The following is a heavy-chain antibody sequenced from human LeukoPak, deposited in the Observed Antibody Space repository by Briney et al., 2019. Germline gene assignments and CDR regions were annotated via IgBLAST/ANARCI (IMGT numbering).Heavy chain of an antibody. CDR2: IYPRDSDT. CDR1: GYSFISYW. D-gene: IGHD1-14*01. CDR3: ARHVTTASAARGFDI. Sequence: GESLKISCKGSGYSFISYWVAWVRQMPGKGLEWMGIIYPRDSDTRYSPSFQGQVTISADKSINTAYLQWSGLKASDTAVYYCARHVTTASAARGFDIWGQGTMVTVSS. V-gene: IGHV5-51*01. J-gene: IGHJ3*02.